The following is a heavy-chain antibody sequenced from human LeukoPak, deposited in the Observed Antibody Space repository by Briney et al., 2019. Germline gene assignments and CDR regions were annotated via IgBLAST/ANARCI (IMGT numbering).Heavy chain of an antibody. V-gene: IGHV4-59*01. CDR3: AAHYYDSSGYYYSDY. CDR1: GGSISSFY. D-gene: IGHD3-22*01. J-gene: IGHJ4*02. CDR2: IHDSGTS. Sequence: SETLSLTCTVSGGSISSFYWTWIRQPPGKGLEWIGYIHDSGTSNSNPSLKSRVTISVDTSKNQFSLKLSSVTAADTAVYYCAAHYYDSSGYYYSDYWGQGTLVTVSS.